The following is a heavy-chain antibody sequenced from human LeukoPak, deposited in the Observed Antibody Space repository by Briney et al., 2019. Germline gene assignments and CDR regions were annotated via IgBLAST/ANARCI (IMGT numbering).Heavy chain of an antibody. CDR3: ARGLDSSSSY. CDR1: GGAFSSYA. Sequence: ASVKVSCKASGGAFSSYAISWVRQAPGQGLEWMGRIIPILGIANYAQKFQGRVTITADKSTSTAYMELSSLRSEDTAVYYCARGLDSSSSYWGQGTLVTVSS. CDR2: IIPILGIA. J-gene: IGHJ4*02. V-gene: IGHV1-69*04. D-gene: IGHD6-13*01.